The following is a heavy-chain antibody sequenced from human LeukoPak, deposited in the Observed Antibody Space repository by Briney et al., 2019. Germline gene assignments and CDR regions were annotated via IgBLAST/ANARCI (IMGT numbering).Heavy chain of an antibody. CDR2: IYTSGST. D-gene: IGHD4-11*01. Sequence: SSETLSLTCTVSGGSISSYYWSWIRQPAGKGLEWIGRIYTSGSTNYNPSLKSRVTMSVDTSKNQFSLKLSSVTAADTAVYYCARHSPPGNSKSPYFSDYWGQGTLVTVSS. CDR3: ARHSPPGNSKSPYFSDY. V-gene: IGHV4-4*07. CDR1: GGSISSYY. J-gene: IGHJ4*02.